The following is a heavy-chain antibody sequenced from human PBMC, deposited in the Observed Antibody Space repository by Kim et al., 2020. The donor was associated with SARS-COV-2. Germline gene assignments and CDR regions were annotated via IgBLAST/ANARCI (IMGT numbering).Heavy chain of an antibody. Sequence: GGSLRLSCAASGFTFSSYSMNWVRQAPGKGLEWVSSISSSSSYIYYADSVKGRFTISRDNAKNSLYLQMNSLRVEDTAVYYCARREGLLWFGELLSHHYYYGMDVWGQGTTVTVSS. J-gene: IGHJ6*02. CDR2: ISSSSSYI. CDR1: GFTFSSYS. V-gene: IGHV3-21*01. CDR3: ARREGLLWFGELLSHHYYYGMDV. D-gene: IGHD3-10*01.